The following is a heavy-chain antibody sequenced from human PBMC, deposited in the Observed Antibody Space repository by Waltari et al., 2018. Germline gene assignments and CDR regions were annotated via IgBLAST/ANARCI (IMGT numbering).Heavy chain of an antibody. CDR3: AKDMLTVAGPLDG. CDR2: ISWNSGSI. D-gene: IGHD6-19*01. CDR1: GFSFDDYA. Sequence: EVQLVESGGGLVQPGRSLRLSCAASGFSFDDYAMHWVRPVPGKGLELVSGISWNSGSIDYADSVKVRFTISRDNAKNSLYLQMNSLSAGDTALYYCAKDMLTVAGPLDGWGQGILVTVSS. J-gene: IGHJ4*02. V-gene: IGHV3-9*01.